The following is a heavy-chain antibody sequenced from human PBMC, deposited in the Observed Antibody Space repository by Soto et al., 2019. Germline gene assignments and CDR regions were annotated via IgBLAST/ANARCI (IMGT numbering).Heavy chain of an antibody. CDR3: ARDDGSGSYDY. D-gene: IGHD3-10*01. Sequence: ASVKVSCKASGYTFTGYYMHWVRQAPGQGLEWMGWINPNSGGTNYAQKFQGWVTMTRDTSISTAYMELSRLRSDDTAVYYCARDDGSGSYDYWGQGTLVNVSS. J-gene: IGHJ4*02. CDR1: GYTFTGYY. V-gene: IGHV1-2*04. CDR2: INPNSGGT.